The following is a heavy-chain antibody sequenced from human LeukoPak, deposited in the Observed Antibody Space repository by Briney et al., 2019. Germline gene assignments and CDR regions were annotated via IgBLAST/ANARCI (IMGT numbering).Heavy chain of an antibody. V-gene: IGHV4-30-2*01. CDR2: IYHSGTT. CDR1: GGSISSGGYS. Sequence: PPQTLSLTCAVSGGSISSGGYSWNWIRQPPGKGLEWIGYIYHSGTTYYNPSLKSRVTISVDRSKNQFSLKLSSVTAADTAVYYCARDQSSSWYWFDPWGQGTLVTVSS. CDR3: ARDQSSSWYWFDP. J-gene: IGHJ5*02. D-gene: IGHD6-13*01.